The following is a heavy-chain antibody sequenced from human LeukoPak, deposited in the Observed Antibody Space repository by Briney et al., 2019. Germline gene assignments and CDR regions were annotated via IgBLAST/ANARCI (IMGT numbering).Heavy chain of an antibody. Sequence: PSETLSLTCAVYGGSFSGYYWSWIRQPPGKGLEWIGEINHSGSTNYNPSLKSRVTISVDTSKNQFSLKLSSVTAADTAVYYCASPYYDILTGYSADAFDIWGQGTMVTVSS. CDR1: GGSFSGYY. CDR2: INHSGST. J-gene: IGHJ3*02. CDR3: ASPYYDILTGYSADAFDI. V-gene: IGHV4-34*01. D-gene: IGHD3-9*01.